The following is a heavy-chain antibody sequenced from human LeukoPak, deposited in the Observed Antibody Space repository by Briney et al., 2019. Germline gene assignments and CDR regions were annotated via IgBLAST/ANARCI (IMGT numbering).Heavy chain of an antibody. J-gene: IGHJ3*02. CDR1: GFTFSDHY. CDR2: ISGSGGST. D-gene: IGHD4-17*01. Sequence: GGSLRLSCAASGFTFSDHYMSWVRQAPGKGLEWVSAISGSGGSTYYADSVKGRFTISRDNSKNTLYLQMNSLRAEDTAVYYCAKDLPVTTRFDAFDIWGQGTMVTVSS. V-gene: IGHV3-23*01. CDR3: AKDLPVTTRFDAFDI.